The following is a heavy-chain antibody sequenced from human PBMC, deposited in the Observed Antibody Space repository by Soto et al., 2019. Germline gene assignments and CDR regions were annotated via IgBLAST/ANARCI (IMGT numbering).Heavy chain of an antibody. D-gene: IGHD3-22*01. CDR2: ISSNGGST. CDR3: VKDLRRVNYYDSSGYSV. CDR1: GFTFSSYA. J-gene: IGHJ4*02. V-gene: IGHV3-64D*08. Sequence: PGGSLRLSCSASGFTFSSYAMHWVRQAPGKGLEYVSAISSNGGSTYYADSVKGRFTISRDNSKNTLYLQMSSLRAEDTAVYYCVKDLRRVNYYDSSGYSVWGQGTLVTVS.